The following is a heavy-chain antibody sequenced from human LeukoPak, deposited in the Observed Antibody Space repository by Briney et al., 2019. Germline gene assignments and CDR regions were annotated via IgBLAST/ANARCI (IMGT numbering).Heavy chain of an antibody. CDR1: GGSISSGSYY. J-gene: IGHJ6*03. Sequence: PSQTLSLTCTVSGGSISSGSYYWSWIRQPAGKGLEWIGRIYTSGSTNYNPSLKSRVTISLDTSKNQFSLKVSSVTAADTAVYYCAREYYDFWSDQRDYYMDVWGKGTTVTVSS. CDR3: AREYYDFWSDQRDYYMDV. V-gene: IGHV4-61*02. D-gene: IGHD3-3*01. CDR2: IYTSGST.